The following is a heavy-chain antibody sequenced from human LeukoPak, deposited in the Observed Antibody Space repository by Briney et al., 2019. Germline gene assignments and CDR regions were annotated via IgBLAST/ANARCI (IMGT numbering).Heavy chain of an antibody. V-gene: IGHV3-48*01. D-gene: IGHD5-24*01. CDR2: ISSSSSTI. CDR1: GFTFSSHS. Sequence: QPGGSLRLSCAASGFTFSSHSMNWVRQAPGKWLEWVSYISSSSSTIYYADSVKGRFTISRDNAKNSLYLQMNSLRAEDTAVYYCARVGGGDGYNYFFDYWGQGTLVTVSS. CDR3: ARVGGGDGYNYFFDY. J-gene: IGHJ4*02.